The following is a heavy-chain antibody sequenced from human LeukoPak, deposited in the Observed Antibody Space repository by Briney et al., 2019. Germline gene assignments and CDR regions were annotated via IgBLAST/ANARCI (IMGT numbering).Heavy chain of an antibody. CDR3: AKGQYQLLYGMDV. V-gene: IGHV3-23*01. CDR2: ISGSGGST. D-gene: IGHD2-2*01. Sequence: GGSLRLSCAASGFTFSSYAMSWVRQAPGKGLEWVSAISGSGGSTYYADSVKGRFTISRDNSKNTLYLQMYSLRAEDTAVYYCAKGQYQLLYGMDVWGQGTTVTVSS. J-gene: IGHJ6*02. CDR1: GFTFSSYA.